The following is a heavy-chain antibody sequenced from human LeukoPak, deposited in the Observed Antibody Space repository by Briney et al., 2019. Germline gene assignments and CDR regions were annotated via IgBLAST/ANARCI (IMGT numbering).Heavy chain of an antibody. J-gene: IGHJ2*01. D-gene: IGHD5-18*01. CDR2: IYHSGST. CDR1: DGSISSSNW. Sequence: PSGTLSLTCAVSDGSISSSNWWSWVRQPPGKGLEWIGEIYHSGSTNYNPSLKSRVTISVDKSKNQFSLKLSSVTAADTAVYYCARDGVDTAMASYWYLDLWGRGTLVTVSS. V-gene: IGHV4-4*02. CDR3: ARDGVDTAMASYWYLDL.